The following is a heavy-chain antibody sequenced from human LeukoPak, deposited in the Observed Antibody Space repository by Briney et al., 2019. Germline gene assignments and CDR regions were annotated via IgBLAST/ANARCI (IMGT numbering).Heavy chain of an antibody. CDR1: GYTFTGYY. Sequence: ASVKVPCKASGYTFTGYYMHWVRQAPGQGLEWMGRINPNSGGTNYAQKFQGRVTVTRDTSISTAYMELSRLRPDDTAVYYCARDSLYCGGDCYPDYWGQGTLVTVSS. D-gene: IGHD2-21*02. CDR2: INPNSGGT. V-gene: IGHV1-2*06. J-gene: IGHJ4*02. CDR3: ARDSLYCGGDCYPDY.